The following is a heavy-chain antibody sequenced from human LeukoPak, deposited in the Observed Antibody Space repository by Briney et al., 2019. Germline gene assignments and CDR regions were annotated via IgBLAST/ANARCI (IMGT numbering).Heavy chain of an antibody. V-gene: IGHV1-69*05. CDR2: IIPIFGTA. D-gene: IGHD2-15*01. Sequence: SVKVSCKASGVTFSSYAISWVRQAPGQGLEWMGGIIPIFGTANYAQKFQGRVTITTDEPTSTAYMELSSLRSEDTAVYYCARVACSGGSCYFEYFQHWGQGTLVTVSS. J-gene: IGHJ1*01. CDR3: ARVACSGGSCYFEYFQH. CDR1: GVTFSSYA.